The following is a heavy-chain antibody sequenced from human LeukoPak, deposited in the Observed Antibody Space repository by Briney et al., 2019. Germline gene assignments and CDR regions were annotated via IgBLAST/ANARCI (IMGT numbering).Heavy chain of an antibody. CDR2: ISYDGSNK. J-gene: IGHJ4*02. V-gene: IGHV3-30*18. CDR1: GFTFSSYG. CDR3: AKGGYSSRNNQPTRPDY. Sequence: PGRSLRLSCAASGFTFSSYGMHWVRQAPGKGLEWVAVISYDGSNKYYADSVKGRFTISRDNFKNTLYLQMNSPRAEDTAVYYCAKGGYSSRNNQPTRPDYWGQGTLVTVSS. D-gene: IGHD6-13*01.